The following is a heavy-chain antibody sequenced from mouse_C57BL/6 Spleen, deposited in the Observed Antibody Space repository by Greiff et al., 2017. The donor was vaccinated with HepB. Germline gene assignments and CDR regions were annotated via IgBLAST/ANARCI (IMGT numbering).Heavy chain of an antibody. Sequence: EVQLQQSGAELVRPGASVKFSCTASGFNIKDYYMHWVKQRPEQGLEWIGRIDPEDGDTEYAPKFQGKATMTADTSSNTAYLQLSSLTSEDSAVCYCTLDGFSGGFAYWGQGTLVTVSA. J-gene: IGHJ3*01. CDR3: TLDGFSGGFAY. CDR1: GFNIKDYY. CDR2: IDPEDGDT. D-gene: IGHD3-1*01. V-gene: IGHV14-1*01.